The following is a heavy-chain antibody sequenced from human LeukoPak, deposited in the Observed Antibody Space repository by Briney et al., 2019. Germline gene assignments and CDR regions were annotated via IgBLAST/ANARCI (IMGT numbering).Heavy chain of an antibody. CDR1: GYTFTDYY. J-gene: IGHJ5*02. Sequence: ASVKVSCKASGYTFTDYYMHWVRQAPGQGLEWMGWINPNSGGSNYAQKFQGRVTMTRDTSISTAYMELSSLRSGGTAIYYCARDLHNSFDPWGQGTLVTVSS. CDR3: ARDLHNSFDP. V-gene: IGHV1-2*02. CDR2: INPNSGGS.